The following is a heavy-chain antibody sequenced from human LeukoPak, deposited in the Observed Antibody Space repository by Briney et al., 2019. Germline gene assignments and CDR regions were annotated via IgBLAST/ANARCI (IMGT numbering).Heavy chain of an antibody. V-gene: IGHV3-21*01. CDR1: GFTFSSYS. CDR3: ARDGVVVTDAFDI. CDR2: ISSSSSYI. D-gene: IGHD3-22*01. J-gene: IGHJ3*02. Sequence: GRSLRLSCAASGFTFSSYSMNWVRQAPGKGLEWVSSISSSSSYIYYADSVKGRFTISRDNAKNSLYLQMNSLRAEDTAVYYCARDGVVVTDAFDIWGQGTMVTVSS.